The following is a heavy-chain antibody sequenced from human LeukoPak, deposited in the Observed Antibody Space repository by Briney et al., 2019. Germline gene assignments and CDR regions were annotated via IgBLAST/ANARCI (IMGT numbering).Heavy chain of an antibody. Sequence: GGSLRLSCAASGFTVSSNYMSWVRQAPGKGLEWVSAISGSGGSTYYADSVKGRFTISRDNSKNTLYLQMNSLRAEDTAVYYCAKVLRYFDWCFDYWGQGTLVTVSS. D-gene: IGHD3-9*01. CDR3: AKVLRYFDWCFDY. CDR1: GFTVSSNY. V-gene: IGHV3-23*01. CDR2: ISGSGGST. J-gene: IGHJ4*02.